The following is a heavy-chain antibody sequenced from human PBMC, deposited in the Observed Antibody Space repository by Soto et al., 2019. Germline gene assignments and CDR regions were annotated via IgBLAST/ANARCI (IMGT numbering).Heavy chain of an antibody. D-gene: IGHD6-6*01. CDR2: ISDSGGRT. CDR3: VKDCTPSSSLYLDAFDV. Sequence: GGSLRLSCLASGFNFGSYSMHWVRQAPGKGLEYVAGISDSGGRTYFAASVRGRFVITRGNSKTTLFLQMNSLGLEDTALYYCVKDCTPSSSLYLDAFDVWGQGTMVTVSS. CDR1: GFNFGSYS. V-gene: IGHV3-64D*08. J-gene: IGHJ3*01.